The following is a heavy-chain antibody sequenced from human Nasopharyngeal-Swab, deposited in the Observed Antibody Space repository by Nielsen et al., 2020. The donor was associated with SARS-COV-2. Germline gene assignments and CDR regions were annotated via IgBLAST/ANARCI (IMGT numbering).Heavy chain of an antibody. V-gene: IGHV3-23*01. J-gene: IGHJ4*02. CDR3: AKRDDYYESSGLGD. CDR2: ISGSGGHT. Sequence: GESLKISCAASGFTFSSYAMSWVRQAPGKGLEWVSVISGSGGHTYYATYYADSVKGRFTISRDNSKNTLYLQMNSLRAEDTAVYYCAKRDDYYESSGLGDWGQGTLVTVSS. D-gene: IGHD3-22*01. CDR1: GFTFSSYA.